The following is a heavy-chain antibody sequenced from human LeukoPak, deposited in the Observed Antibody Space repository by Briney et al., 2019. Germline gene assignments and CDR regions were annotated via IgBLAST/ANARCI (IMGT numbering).Heavy chain of an antibody. D-gene: IGHD6-19*01. J-gene: IGHJ6*02. CDR2: IKQDGSEK. V-gene: IGHV3-7*01. CDR3: ARDDSSGWSLYYYYYYGMDV. Sequence: GGSLRLSCAASGFTFSSYWMSWVRQAQGKGLKWLPNIKQDGSEKYYVDSVKGRFTISRDNAKNSLYLQMNSLRAEDTAVYYCARDDSSGWSLYYYYYYGMDVWGQGTTVIVSS. CDR1: GFTFSSYW.